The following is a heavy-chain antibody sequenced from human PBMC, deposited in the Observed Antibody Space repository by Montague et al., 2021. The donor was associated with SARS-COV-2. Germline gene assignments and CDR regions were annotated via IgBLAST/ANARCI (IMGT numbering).Heavy chain of an antibody. CDR3: TQDRGPGRTTWHYFDY. V-gene: IGHV6-1*01. J-gene: IGHJ4*02. CDR2: TYYRSKWYN. CDR1: GDSVSSTSAS. Sequence: CAISGDSVSSTSASWNWIRQSPSKGLEWLGRTYYRSKWYNDYAVSVRSRITISPDTSKNQFSLQLNSVTPEDTAVYYCTQDRGPGRTTWHYFDYWGQGTLVTVSS. D-gene: IGHD3-10*01.